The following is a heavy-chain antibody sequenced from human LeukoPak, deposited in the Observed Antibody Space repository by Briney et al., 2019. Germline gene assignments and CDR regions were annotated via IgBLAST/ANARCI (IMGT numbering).Heavy chain of an antibody. CDR3: AKGQLRYFDWSYFDY. V-gene: IGHV3-21*01. J-gene: IGHJ4*02. Sequence: GGSLRLSCAASGFTFSSYSMNWVRQAPGKGLEWVSSISSSSSYIYYADSVKGRFTISRDNSKNTLYLQMNSLRAEDTAVYYCAKGQLRYFDWSYFDYWGQGTLVTVSS. D-gene: IGHD3-9*01. CDR2: ISSSSSYI. CDR1: GFTFSSYS.